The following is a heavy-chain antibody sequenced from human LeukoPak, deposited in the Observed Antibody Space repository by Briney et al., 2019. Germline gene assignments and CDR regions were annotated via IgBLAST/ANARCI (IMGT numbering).Heavy chain of an antibody. CDR1: GGSCDDYY. V-gene: IGHV4-34*01. Sequence: SETLTLTCAVHGGSCDDYYCSWIRQPPGKGLEWIGEIHPHGIFYYNSSLTSRVTISIDTSKSQFSLRLTSVTAADTALYYCARGRDRSKAGDLWGQGSLVIVSS. J-gene: IGHJ5*02. D-gene: IGHD5-24*01. CDR2: IHPHGIF. CDR3: ARGRDRSKAGDL.